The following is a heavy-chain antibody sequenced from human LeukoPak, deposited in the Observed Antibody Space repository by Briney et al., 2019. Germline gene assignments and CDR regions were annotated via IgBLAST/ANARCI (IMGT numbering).Heavy chain of an antibody. V-gene: IGHV3-74*03. J-gene: IGHJ4*02. CDR3: ARDRVTIFGVVQY. CDR2: IKNDETST. D-gene: IGHD3-3*01. Sequence: GGSLRLSCAASGFTFSDYWMHWVRQAPGKGLVWVSRIKNDETSTMYADSVKGRFTISRDNSKNTLYLQMNSLRAEDTAVYYCARDRVTIFGVVQYWGQGTLVTVSS. CDR1: GFTFSDYW.